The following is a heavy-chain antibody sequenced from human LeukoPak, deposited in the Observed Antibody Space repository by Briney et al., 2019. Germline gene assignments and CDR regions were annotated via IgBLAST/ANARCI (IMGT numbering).Heavy chain of an antibody. D-gene: IGHD6-19*01. CDR2: IYYSVST. J-gene: IGHJ3*02. CDR1: GASISSYY. CDR3: ARANRKIKQWLVRGNAFDI. V-gene: IGHV4-59*12. Sequence: SETLSLACTVYGASISSYYCSWVRQPPGKGLGWIGYIYYSVSTNYKPSLKRRVTISVDTSKDPSSLKLGSVTAADTAVYYCARANRKIKQWLVRGNAFDIWGQGTMVTVSS.